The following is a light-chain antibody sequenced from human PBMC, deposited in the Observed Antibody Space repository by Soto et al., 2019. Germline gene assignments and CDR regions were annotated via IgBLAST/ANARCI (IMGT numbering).Light chain of an antibody. CDR1: KSVSSNY. V-gene: IGKV3D-20*02. CDR2: GAS. CDR3: QQRSNWPT. J-gene: IGKJ3*01. Sequence: PGERATLSCRASKSVSSNYLTWYQQKPGQAPRLLIYGASIRATGIPARFSGSGSGTDFTLTISSLEPEDFAVYYCQQRSNWPTFGPGTKMDI.